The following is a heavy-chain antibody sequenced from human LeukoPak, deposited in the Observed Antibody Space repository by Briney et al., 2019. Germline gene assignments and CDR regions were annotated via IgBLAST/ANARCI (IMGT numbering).Heavy chain of an antibody. J-gene: IGHJ5*02. D-gene: IGHD6-19*01. CDR3: AKALKVAGTDWFDH. V-gene: IGHV3-23*01. CDR1: GFTFSSNA. Sequence: SGGSLRLSCAGSGFTFSSNAMSWVRQAPGKGLEWVSTISGSGDNTYYADSVKGRFTISRDNSKNTLYLQMNSLRAEDTAVYYCAKALKVAGTDWFDHWGQGTLVTVSS. CDR2: ISGSGDNT.